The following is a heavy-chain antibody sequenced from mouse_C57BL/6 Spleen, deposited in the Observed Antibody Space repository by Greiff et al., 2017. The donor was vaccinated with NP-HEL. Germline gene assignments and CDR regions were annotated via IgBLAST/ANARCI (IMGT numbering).Heavy chain of an antibody. CDR3: ARPDYDYGPGFAY. D-gene: IGHD2-4*01. CDR1: GYTFTSYW. V-gene: IGHV1-7*01. Sequence: VQLVESGAELAKPGASVKLSCKASGYTFTSYWMHWVKQRPGQGLEWIGYINPSSGYTKYNQKFKDKATLTADKSSSTAYMQLSSLTYEDSAVYYCARPDYDYGPGFAYWGQGTLVTVSA. CDR2: INPSSGYT. J-gene: IGHJ3*01.